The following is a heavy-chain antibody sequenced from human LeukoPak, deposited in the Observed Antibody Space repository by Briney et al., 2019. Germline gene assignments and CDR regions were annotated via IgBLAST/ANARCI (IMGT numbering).Heavy chain of an antibody. CDR1: GFIFSNYY. V-gene: IGHV3-7*01. CDR3: ARGRRVPAAMGNWFDP. CDR2: INRDGSEK. Sequence: PGGSLRLSCAASGFIFSNYYMNWVRQAPGKGLEWVANINRDGSEKYYVDSVKGRFTISRDNAKNSLYLQMNSLRAEDTAVYYCARGRRVPAAMGNWFDPWGQGTLVTVSS. J-gene: IGHJ5*02. D-gene: IGHD2-2*01.